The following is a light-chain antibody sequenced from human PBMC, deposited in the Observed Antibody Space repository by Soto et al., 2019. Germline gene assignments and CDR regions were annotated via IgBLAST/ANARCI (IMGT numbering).Light chain of an antibody. J-gene: IGKJ3*01. Sequence: EIVLTQSPGTLSLSPGERATLSCRASQSVSSSYLAWYQQKPGQAPRLLIYGASSRATGIPDRFSGSGSGTDFTLTISRLEPEDFAVYYCQQYGSSPEFGPGT. CDR2: GAS. CDR3: QQYGSSPE. CDR1: QSVSSSY. V-gene: IGKV3-20*01.